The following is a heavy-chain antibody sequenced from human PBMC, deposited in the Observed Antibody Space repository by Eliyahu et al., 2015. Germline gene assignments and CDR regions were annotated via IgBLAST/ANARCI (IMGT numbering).Heavy chain of an antibody. CDR2: IRYDGSNK. V-gene: IGHV3-30*02. J-gene: IGHJ2*01. Sequence: QVQLVESGGGVVQPGGSLRLSCAXSGFPFXXSYGMHWVRQAPGKGLEWVAFIRYDGSNKYYADSVKGRFTISRDNSKNTLYLQMNSLRAEDTAVYYCAKDYGGSYSGYFDLWGRGTLVTVSS. CDR1: GFPFXXSYG. CDR3: AKDYGGSYSGYFDL. D-gene: IGHD1-26*01.